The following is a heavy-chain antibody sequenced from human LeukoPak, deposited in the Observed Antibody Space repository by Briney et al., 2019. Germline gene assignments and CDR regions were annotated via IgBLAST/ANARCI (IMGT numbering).Heavy chain of an antibody. J-gene: IGHJ1*01. CDR3: ARSRGMYWF. CDR1: GGSIPTKNFY. CDR2: VFYSGRT. Sequence: SETLSLTCTVSGGSIPTKNFYWGWIRQPPGKGLEWIGSVFYSGRTYYNPSLKSRVTIFVDPSKNQFSLNVYSVTAADTAVYYCARSRGMYWFWGQGALVTVSS. V-gene: IGHV4-39*07. D-gene: IGHD3-22*01.